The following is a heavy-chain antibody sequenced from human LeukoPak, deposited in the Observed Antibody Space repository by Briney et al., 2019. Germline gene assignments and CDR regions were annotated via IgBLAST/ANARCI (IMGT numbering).Heavy chain of an antibody. J-gene: IGHJ4*02. CDR1: GGSISSYY. V-gene: IGHV4-59*08. D-gene: IGHD3-10*01. CDR2: IYYSGST. Sequence: SETLSLTCTVSGGSISSYYWSWIRQPPGKGLEWIGYIYYSGSTNYNPSLKSRVTISVDTSKNQFSLKLSSVTAADTAVYHCARGIHTPPAFGELPTYYFDYWGQGTLVTVSS. CDR3: ARGIHTPPAFGELPTYYFDY.